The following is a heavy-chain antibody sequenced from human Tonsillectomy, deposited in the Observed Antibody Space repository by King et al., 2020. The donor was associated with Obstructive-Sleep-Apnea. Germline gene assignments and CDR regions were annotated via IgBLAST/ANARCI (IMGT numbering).Heavy chain of an antibody. J-gene: IGHJ6*02. CDR3: ARGFLQWMPRCGMDV. CDR1: GVTFDTYA. CDR2: ISYDGTIK. V-gene: IGHV3-30*04. Sequence: VQLVESGGGVVQPGRSLRLSCAAAGVTFDTYAMHWFRKAPGKGLEPLSVISYDGTIKYNSYSVKGPFTISRDNPKNTLYLQTNSLRPDDTAVYYCARGFLQWMPRCGMDVWGQGTTVTVSS. D-gene: IGHD3-3*01.